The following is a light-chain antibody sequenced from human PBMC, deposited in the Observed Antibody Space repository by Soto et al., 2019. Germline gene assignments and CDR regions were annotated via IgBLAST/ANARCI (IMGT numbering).Light chain of an antibody. Sequence: QLVLTQSSSASASLGSSVKLTCTLSSGHSSYIIAWHQQQPGKAPRYLMKLEGSGSYNKGSGVPDRFSGSSSGADRYLTISTLQFEDEADYYCETWDSNVWVFGGGTKVTVL. CDR1: SGHSSYI. CDR2: LEGSGSY. CDR3: ETWDSNVWV. J-gene: IGLJ3*02. V-gene: IGLV4-60*02.